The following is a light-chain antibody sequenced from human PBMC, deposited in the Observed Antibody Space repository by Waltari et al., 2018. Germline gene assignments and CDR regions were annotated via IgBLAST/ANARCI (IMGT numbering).Light chain of an antibody. Sequence: QSALTQPRPVSGSPGQSVTIPCPGTSSDVGGYHYVSWYQQHPGKAPKLMIYDVSKRPSGVPDRFSGSKSGNTASLTISGLQAEDEADYYCCSYAGSYTFYVFGTGTKVTVL. J-gene: IGLJ1*01. CDR2: DVS. CDR1: SSDVGGYHY. CDR3: CSYAGSYTFYV. V-gene: IGLV2-11*01.